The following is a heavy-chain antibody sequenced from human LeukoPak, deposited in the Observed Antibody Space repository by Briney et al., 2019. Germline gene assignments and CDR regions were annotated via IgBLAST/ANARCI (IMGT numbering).Heavy chain of an antibody. CDR3: ARGRGYCSSTSCYAGYYFDH. D-gene: IGHD2-2*01. CDR2: INTDTGNP. V-gene: IGHV7-4-1*02. J-gene: IGHJ4*02. CDR1: GYTFTSYA. Sequence: ASVKVSCKASGYTFTSYAINWVRQAPGQGLEWMGWINTDTGNPTYAQGFTGRFVFSLDTSVSTAYLQISSLKAEDTAVYYCARGRGYCSSTSCYAGYYFDHWGQGTLVTVSS.